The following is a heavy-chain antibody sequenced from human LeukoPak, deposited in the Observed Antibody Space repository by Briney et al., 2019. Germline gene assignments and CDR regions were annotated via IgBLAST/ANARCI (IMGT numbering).Heavy chain of an antibody. CDR2: MNPNSGNT. Sequence: ASVKVSCKASGYTFTSYDINWVRQATGQGLEWMGWMNPNSGNTGYAQKFQGRVTMTRNTSISTAYMELSSLRSEDTAVYYCSRAYDFWSGSYGMVVWGQGTTVTVSS. D-gene: IGHD3-3*01. CDR3: SRAYDFWSGSYGMVV. CDR1: GYTFTSYD. J-gene: IGHJ6*02. V-gene: IGHV1-8*01.